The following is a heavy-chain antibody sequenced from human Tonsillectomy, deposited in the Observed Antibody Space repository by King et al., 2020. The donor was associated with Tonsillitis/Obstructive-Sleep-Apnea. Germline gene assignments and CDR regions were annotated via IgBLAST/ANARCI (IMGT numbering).Heavy chain of an antibody. CDR2: IYYSGST. CDR1: GGSISSGGYY. J-gene: IGHJ5*02. CDR3: ARADCRSTSCYRYWFDP. D-gene: IGHD2-2*01. V-gene: IGHV4-31*03. Sequence: VQLQESGPGLVKPSQTLSLTCTVSGGSISSGGYYWSWIRQHPGKGLEWIGYIYYSGSTYYNPSLKSRVTISVDTSKNQFSLKLSSVTAADTAVYYWARADCRSTSCYRYWFDPWGQGTLVTVSS.